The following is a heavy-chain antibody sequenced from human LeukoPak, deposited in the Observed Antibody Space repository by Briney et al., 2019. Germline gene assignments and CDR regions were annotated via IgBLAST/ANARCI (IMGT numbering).Heavy chain of an antibody. V-gene: IGHV3-21*01. J-gene: IGHJ6*03. CDR1: GFSFSSYS. CDR2: ISSSSSYK. CDR3: ARDGRTVREVKSYYYMDV. D-gene: IGHD3-10*01. Sequence: GGSLRLSCAASGFSFSSYSMNWARQAPGKGLEWVSSISSSSSYKYDSDSVKGRFTISRDNAKNSLYLQMNSLRAEDTGLYYCARDGRTVREVKSYYYMDVWGKGTTVTVSS.